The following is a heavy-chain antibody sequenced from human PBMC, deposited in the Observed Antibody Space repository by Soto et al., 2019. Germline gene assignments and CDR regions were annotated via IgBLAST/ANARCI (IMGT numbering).Heavy chain of an antibody. CDR2: IYHSGST. D-gene: IGHD2-21*01. J-gene: IGHJ5*02. Sequence: QVQLQESGPGLVKPSQTLSLTCTVSGDSISRGGYYWNWLRQHPRKGLEWIGYIYHSGSTIYNPSLKSRVNISVDTPKNRLSLELSNVTAADTAVYYCARDGAGAYGLGWFDPWGQGILVTVSS. CDR3: ARDGAGAYGLGWFDP. V-gene: IGHV4-31*03. CDR1: GDSISRGGYY.